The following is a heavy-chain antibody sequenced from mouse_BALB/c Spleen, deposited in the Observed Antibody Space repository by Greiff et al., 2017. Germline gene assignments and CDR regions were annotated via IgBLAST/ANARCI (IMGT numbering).Heavy chain of an antibody. J-gene: IGHJ2*01. CDR1: GYTFTDYN. CDR2: INPNNGGT. CDR3: TRRGRFNFDY. V-gene: IGHV1-18*01. Sequence: EVKVVESGPELVKPGASVKIPCKASGYTFTDYNMDWVKQSHGKSLEWIGDINPNNGGTIYNQKFKGKATLTVDKSSSTAYMELRSLTSEDTAVYYCTRRGRFNFDYWGQGTTLTVSS.